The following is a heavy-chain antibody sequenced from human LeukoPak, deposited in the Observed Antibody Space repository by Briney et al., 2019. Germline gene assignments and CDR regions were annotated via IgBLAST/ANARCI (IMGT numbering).Heavy chain of an antibody. CDR1: GFTFSSYA. Sequence: GGSLRLSCAASGFTFSSYAMHWVRQAPGKGLEWVAVISYDGSNKYYADSVKGRFTISRDNSKNTLYLQMNSLRAEDTAVHYCARGDKQWLVLSPFFDYWGQGTLVTVSS. D-gene: IGHD6-19*01. J-gene: IGHJ4*02. V-gene: IGHV3-30*01. CDR2: ISYDGSNK. CDR3: ARGDKQWLVLSPFFDY.